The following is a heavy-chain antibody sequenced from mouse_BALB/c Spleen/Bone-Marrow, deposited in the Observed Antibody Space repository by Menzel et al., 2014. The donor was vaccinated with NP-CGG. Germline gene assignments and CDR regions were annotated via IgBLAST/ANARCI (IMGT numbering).Heavy chain of an antibody. V-gene: IGHV1S130*01. CDR2: IHPNSGNT. Sequence: QVQLQQSGSVLVRPGASVKLSCKASGYTFTSSWMHWAKQRPGQGLEWIGEIHPNSGNTNYNEKFKGKATLTVDTSSSTADVDLSSLTSEDSAVYYCARWGFDCWGQGTTLTVSS. CDR1: GYTFTSSW. J-gene: IGHJ2*01. CDR3: ARWGFDC.